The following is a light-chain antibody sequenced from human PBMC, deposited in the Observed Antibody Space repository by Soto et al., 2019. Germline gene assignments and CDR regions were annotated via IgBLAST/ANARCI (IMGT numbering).Light chain of an antibody. J-gene: IGKJ3*01. CDR3: QQYANLPPFT. CDR2: DAS. V-gene: IGKV1-33*01. CDR1: QDISNY. Sequence: DIQMTQSPSSLSASVGDRVTITCQASQDISNYLNWHQQKPGKAPKLLIYDASNLETGVPSRFSGSGSGTDFTFTISSLQPEDIATYYCQQYANLPPFTFGPGTKVDIK.